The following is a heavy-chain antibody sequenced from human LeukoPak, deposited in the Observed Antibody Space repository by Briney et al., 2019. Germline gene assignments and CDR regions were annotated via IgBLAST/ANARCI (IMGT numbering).Heavy chain of an antibody. Sequence: GGSLRLSCAASGFTFSDYWIHWVRQAPGKGLVWVSRINTDGSITNYADSVKGRFSISRDNAKNTLYLQMSSLRAEDAAVYYCARDRGPRTGFMVREAYDYWGQGTLVTVSS. V-gene: IGHV3-74*01. CDR1: GFTFSDYW. CDR3: ARDRGPRTGFMVREAYDY. D-gene: IGHD3-10*01. CDR2: INTDGSIT. J-gene: IGHJ4*02.